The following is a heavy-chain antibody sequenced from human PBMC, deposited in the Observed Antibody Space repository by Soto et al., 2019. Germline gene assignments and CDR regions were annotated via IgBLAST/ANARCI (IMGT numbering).Heavy chain of an antibody. CDR2: INQDGSEK. J-gene: IGHJ4*02. D-gene: IGHD6-6*01. CDR3: VRGRSSSDY. Sequence: EVLLVESGGGLVQPGGSLRLSCAASGFTFSRYSMSWVRQAPGKGLEWVASINQDGSEKDYVDSVRGRFTISRDNAKTSLYLQMNSLRAEDTAVYYCVRGRSSSDYWGQGTLVTVSS. CDR1: GFTFSRYS. V-gene: IGHV3-7*01.